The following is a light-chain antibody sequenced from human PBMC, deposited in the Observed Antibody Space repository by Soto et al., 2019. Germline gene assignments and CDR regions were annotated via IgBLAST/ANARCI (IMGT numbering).Light chain of an antibody. CDR3: AAWDASLMGV. CDR2: SNA. J-gene: IGLJ1*01. Sequence: QSVLTQPPSVSGTPGQTVTISCSGSSSNIGSSSVKWYQQLPGAAPKVVIYSNALRPSGVPDRFSGYKSGTSAYLAISGLQPEDEADYYCAAWDASLMGVFGAGTKVTVL. V-gene: IGLV1-44*01. CDR1: SSNIGSSS.